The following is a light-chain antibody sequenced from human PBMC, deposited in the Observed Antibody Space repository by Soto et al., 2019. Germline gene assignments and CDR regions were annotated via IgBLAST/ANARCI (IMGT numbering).Light chain of an antibody. J-gene: IGKJ1*01. Sequence: EIVLTQSPGTLSLSPGERATLSCRASQSVSRGYLAWYQQKPGQAPRLLIYGASSRATGIPDRFSGSGSGTDFTLTISSLEPEDFAVYYCQQYGSSRTFGQGTKVDIK. CDR1: QSVSRGY. CDR3: QQYGSSRT. V-gene: IGKV3-20*01. CDR2: GAS.